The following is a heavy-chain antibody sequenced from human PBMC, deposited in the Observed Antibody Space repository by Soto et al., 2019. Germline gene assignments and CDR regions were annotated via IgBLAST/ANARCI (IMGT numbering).Heavy chain of an antibody. Sequence: ASVKVSCKASGGTFSSYTISWVRQAPGQGLEWMGRIIPILGIANYAQKFQGRVTITADKSTSTAYMELSSLRSEDTAVYYCERLVVEDPNYYYYGMDVWGQGTTVTVSS. D-gene: IGHD2-2*01. V-gene: IGHV1-69*02. CDR1: GGTFSSYT. CDR2: IIPILGIA. CDR3: ERLVVEDPNYYYYGMDV. J-gene: IGHJ6*02.